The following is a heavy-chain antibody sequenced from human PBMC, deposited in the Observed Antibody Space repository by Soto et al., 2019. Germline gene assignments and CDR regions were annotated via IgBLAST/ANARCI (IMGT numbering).Heavy chain of an antibody. CDR1: GYTFTGYY. V-gene: IGHV1-2*04. D-gene: IGHD3-22*01. J-gene: IGHJ4*02. Sequence: ASVKVSCKASGYTFTGYYMHWVRQAPGQGLEWMGWINPNSGGTNYAQKFQGWVTMTRDTSISTAYMELNRLRSDDTAVYYCARDQSGTYYYDSSGYWVLNDWGQGTLVTVSS. CDR3: ARDQSGTYYYDSSGYWVLND. CDR2: INPNSGGT.